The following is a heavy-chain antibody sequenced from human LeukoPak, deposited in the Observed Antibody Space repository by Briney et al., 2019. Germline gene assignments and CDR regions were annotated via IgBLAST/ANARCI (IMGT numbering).Heavy chain of an antibody. Sequence: GGSLRLSCSASGFIFNNYAMHWVRQAPGKGLERVSAITSDGGSTYYADSVKGRFTISRDNSKNTLYLQMSSLRAEDTAVYYCVRIYSYSSGYYYDSWGQGTLVTVSS. CDR1: GFIFNNYA. D-gene: IGHD3-22*01. V-gene: IGHV3-64D*06. CDR2: ITSDGGST. J-gene: IGHJ5*01. CDR3: VRIYSYSSGYYYDS.